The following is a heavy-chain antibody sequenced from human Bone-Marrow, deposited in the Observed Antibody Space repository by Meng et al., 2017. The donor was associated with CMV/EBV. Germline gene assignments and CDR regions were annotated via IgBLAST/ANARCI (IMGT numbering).Heavy chain of an antibody. Sequence: GGSLRLSCAASGFTFSSYSMNWVRQAVGKGLEWVSYISSSSSTIYYADSVKGRFTISRDNAKNSLYLQVNNLRTEDTAMYYCTKGLLFGGQGTLVTAPQ. D-gene: IGHD3-10*01. J-gene: IGHJ4*02. CDR3: TKGLLF. V-gene: IGHV3-48*04. CDR2: ISSSSSTI. CDR1: GFTFSSYS.